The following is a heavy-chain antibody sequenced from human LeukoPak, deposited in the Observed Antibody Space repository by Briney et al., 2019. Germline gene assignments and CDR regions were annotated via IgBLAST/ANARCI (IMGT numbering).Heavy chain of an antibody. V-gene: IGHV3-30*18. CDR3: AKGRGSSSWYTVRSYYYYGMDV. Sequence: PGGSLRLSCAASGFTFSSYAMSWVRQAPGKGLEWVAVISYDGSNKYYADSVKGRFTISRDNSKNTLYLQMNSLRAEDTAVYYCAKGRGSSSWYTVRSYYYYGMDVWGQGTTVTVSS. D-gene: IGHD6-13*01. J-gene: IGHJ6*02. CDR2: ISYDGSNK. CDR1: GFTFSSYA.